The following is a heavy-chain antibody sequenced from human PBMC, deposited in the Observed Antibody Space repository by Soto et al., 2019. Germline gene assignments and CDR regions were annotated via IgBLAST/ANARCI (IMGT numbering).Heavy chain of an antibody. CDR1: GGSVRAPDW. Sequence: QVHLQESGPGLVEPSGTLSLTCTLSGGSVRAPDWWNWVRQSPDKGREWIAEVHISGHSNYNPSLRSRVRVSIDSSKNQFYLNLNSVTAADTDIYYCARVRQGCSANNCYFDPWGQGTQVTISS. J-gene: IGHJ5*01. D-gene: IGHD1-1*01. CDR2: VHISGHS. CDR3: ARVRQGCSANNCYFDP. V-gene: IGHV4-4*02.